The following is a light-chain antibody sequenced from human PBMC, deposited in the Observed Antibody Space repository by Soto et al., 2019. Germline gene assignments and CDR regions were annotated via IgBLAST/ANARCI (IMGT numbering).Light chain of an antibody. V-gene: IGLV2-14*01. CDR3: SSYTSSSPLV. CDR2: DVS. J-gene: IGLJ1*01. Sequence: QSALTQPASVSGSPGQSITISCTGTSCDVGGYNYVSWYQQHPGKAPQLMIYDVSNRPSGVSNRFSGSKSGNTASLTISGFQAEDESDYYCSSYTSSSPLVFGTGTKLNVL. CDR1: SCDVGGYNY.